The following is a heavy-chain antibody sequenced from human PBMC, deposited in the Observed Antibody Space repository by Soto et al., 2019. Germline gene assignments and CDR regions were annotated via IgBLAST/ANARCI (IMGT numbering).Heavy chain of an antibody. CDR1: GGSVSSSSYY. CDR2: IYYSGIT. D-gene: IGHD3-3*01. J-gene: IGHJ5*02. CDR3: ARGVTVFGLVSRFWFDP. Sequence: SETLSLTCTVSGGSVSSSSYYWGWVRQHPGKGLEWIGYIYYSGITYYNPSLKSRVVISIDTSRNQFSLKLNSLTAADRAVYFCARGVTVFGLVSRFWFDPWGQGTVVTVSS. V-gene: IGHV4-30-4*08.